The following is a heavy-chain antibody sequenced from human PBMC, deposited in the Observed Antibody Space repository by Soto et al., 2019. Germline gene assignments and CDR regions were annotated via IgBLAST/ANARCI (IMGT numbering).Heavy chain of an antibody. CDR1: GYTFTSYD. D-gene: IGHD4-17*01. J-gene: IGHJ5*02. CDR2: LSPNSGHT. CDR3: ARGPAAYGDYTNWSDP. V-gene: IGHV1-8*01. Sequence: ASVKVSCKASGYTFTSYDINWVRQAAVQGLEWMGWLSPNSGHTGYAQKLQGRVAMTRKTSRSTAYMELSSLKSEDTAVYYCARGPAAYGDYTNWSDPWGQGTLVNVSS.